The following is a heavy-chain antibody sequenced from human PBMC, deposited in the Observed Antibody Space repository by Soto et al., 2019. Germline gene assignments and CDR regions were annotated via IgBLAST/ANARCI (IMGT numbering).Heavy chain of an antibody. D-gene: IGHD3-22*01. CDR2: IGYDGSNK. V-gene: IGHV3-33*01. CDR1: GFIFSSYG. CDR3: ARGNYDNRGYYDDAFDI. Sequence: QVQLVESGGGVVQPGRSLRLSCVASGFIFSSYGMHWVRQAPGKGLDGVAVIGYDGSNKYYADSVKGRFTISRDNSKNMMYLQMNSLRAEDTAVYYCARGNYDNRGYYDDAFDIWGQGTMVTVSS. J-gene: IGHJ3*02.